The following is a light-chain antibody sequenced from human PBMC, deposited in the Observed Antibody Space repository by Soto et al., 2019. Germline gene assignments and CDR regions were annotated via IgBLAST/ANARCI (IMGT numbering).Light chain of an antibody. V-gene: IGKV3-11*01. J-gene: IGKJ5*01. CDR1: QSVSSK. CDR2: DAS. Sequence: ETVMTQSPATLSVSPGERATVSCRASQSVSSKLAWYQQKPGQAPRLLIYDASERATGIPARFSGGGSETDFTLTISSLEPEDFGVYYCQQRANWPITFGQGTRLEIK. CDR3: QQRANWPIT.